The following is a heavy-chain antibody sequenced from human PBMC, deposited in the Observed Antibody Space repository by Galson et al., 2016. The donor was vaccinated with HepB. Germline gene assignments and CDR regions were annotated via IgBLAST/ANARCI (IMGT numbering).Heavy chain of an antibody. CDR2: INEDGSST. V-gene: IGHV3-74*01. CDR3: VRDRCSNGVCYGFDY. Sequence: SLRLSCAASRFTLSNYWMHWVRQAPGEGLVWVSRINEDGSSTPYADSVKARFTISRDNAKNTLYLQMNSLRVEDTAVYYCVRDRCSNGVCYGFDYWGQGTLVTVSS. CDR1: RFTLSNYW. D-gene: IGHD2-8*01. J-gene: IGHJ4*02.